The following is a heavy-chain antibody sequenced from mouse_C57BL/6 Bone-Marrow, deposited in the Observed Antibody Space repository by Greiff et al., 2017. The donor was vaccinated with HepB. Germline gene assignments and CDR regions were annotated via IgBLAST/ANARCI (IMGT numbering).Heavy chain of an antibody. CDR3: ARKYGKYYAMDD. CDR2: IWSGGST. J-gene: IGHJ4*01. CDR1: GFSFTSYG. V-gene: IGHV2-2*01. D-gene: IGHD2-10*02. Sequence: VQLQQSGPGLVQPSQSLSITCTASGFSFTSYGVHWVRQSPGKGLEWLGVIWSGGSTDYNAAFIASLSISKDNSKSKVFFKMSSLQADDTAIYYCARKYGKYYAMDDWGQGTSVTVSS.